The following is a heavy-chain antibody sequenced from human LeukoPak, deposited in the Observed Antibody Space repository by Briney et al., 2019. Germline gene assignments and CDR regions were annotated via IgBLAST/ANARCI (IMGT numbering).Heavy chain of an antibody. CDR3: ASLAWGAARPPDY. CDR1: GFIFSNYA. CDR2: ISYDGSNK. J-gene: IGHJ4*02. Sequence: PGGSLRLSCAASGFIFSNYAMSWVRQAPGKGLEWVAVISYDGSNKYYADSVKGRFTISRDNSKNTLYLQMNSLRAEDTAVYYCASLAWGAARPPDYWGQGTLVTVSS. V-gene: IGHV3-30-3*01. D-gene: IGHD6-6*01.